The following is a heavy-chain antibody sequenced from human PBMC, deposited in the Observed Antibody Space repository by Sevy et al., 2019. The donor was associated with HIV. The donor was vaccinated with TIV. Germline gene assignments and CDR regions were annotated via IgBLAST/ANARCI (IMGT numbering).Heavy chain of an antibody. V-gene: IGHV4-59*01. CDR1: DGSMSSYY. CDR2: IYYNGNT. D-gene: IGHD5-12*01. Sequence: SETLSLTCTVSDGSMSSYYWSWIRQPPGKGLEWIGYIYYNGNTNYNPSLESRVTTSIHTSMKQFSLKLRSVTAADTAMYYCARGTRDGYNLYFDSWGQGTLVTVSS. J-gene: IGHJ4*02. CDR3: ARGTRDGYNLYFDS.